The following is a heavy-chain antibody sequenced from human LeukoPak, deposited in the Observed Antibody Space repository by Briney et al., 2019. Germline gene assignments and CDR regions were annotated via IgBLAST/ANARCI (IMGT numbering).Heavy chain of an antibody. J-gene: IGHJ4*02. CDR3: ARGSWLVPNDY. CDR1: GYTFTSYD. CDR2: MNPNSGNT. D-gene: IGHD6-19*01. Sequence: ASVKVSCKASGYTFTSYDINWVRQATGQGLEWMGWMNPNSGNTGYAQKFQGRVTITRNTSISTAYMELSSLRSEDTAVCYCARGSWLVPNDYWGQGTLVTVSS. V-gene: IGHV1-8*03.